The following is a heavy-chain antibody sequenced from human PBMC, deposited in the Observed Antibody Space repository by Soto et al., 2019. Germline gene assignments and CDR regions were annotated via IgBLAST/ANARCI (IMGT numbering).Heavy chain of an antibody. J-gene: IGHJ6*03. V-gene: IGHV4-59*01. CDR3: AGARGDYYYYYMDV. Sequence: KQSQTLSLTCTVSGGSISSYYWSWIRQPPGKGLEWIGYIYYSGSTNYNPSLKSRVTISVDTSKNQFSLKLSSVTAADTAVYYCAGARGDYYYYYMDVWGKGTTVTVSS. CDR1: GGSISSYY. CDR2: IYYSGST.